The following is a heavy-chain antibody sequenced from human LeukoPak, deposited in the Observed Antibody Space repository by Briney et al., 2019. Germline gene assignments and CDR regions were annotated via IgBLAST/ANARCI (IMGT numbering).Heavy chain of an antibody. V-gene: IGHV4-39*07. CDR3: ASGGDGYSPFDY. Sequence: SETLSLTCTVSGGSISSSSYYWGWIRQPPGTGLEWIGSIYYSGSTYYNPSLKSRVTISVDTSKNQFSLKLSSVTAADTAVYYCASGGDGYSPFDYWGQGTLVTVSS. D-gene: IGHD5-24*01. CDR1: GGSISSSSYY. J-gene: IGHJ4*02. CDR2: IYYSGST.